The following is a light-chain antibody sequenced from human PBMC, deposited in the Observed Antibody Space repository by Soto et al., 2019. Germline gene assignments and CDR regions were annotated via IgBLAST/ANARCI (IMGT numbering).Light chain of an antibody. CDR2: KAS. V-gene: IGKV1-5*03. CDR3: QQYVSYSRT. CDR1: QSISNW. J-gene: IGKJ1*01. Sequence: DIPMTQSPSTLSASVGDRVTITCRASQSISNWLAWYQQKPGKAPKLLIYKASSLEGGVPSRFSGSGSGTEFTLTISCLQPDDFATYYCQQYVSYSRTFGQGTKVEIK.